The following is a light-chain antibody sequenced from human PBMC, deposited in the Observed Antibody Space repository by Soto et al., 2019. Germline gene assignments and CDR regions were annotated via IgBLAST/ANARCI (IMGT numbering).Light chain of an antibody. J-gene: IGKJ2*01. Sequence: EIVMTQSPATLSVSPGERVTLSCRASESLSTYLAWYQQKPGQAPRLLIYGASTKATGIPARLSGGGSATDFDSTISILQSADFAVYYSHSSNDWPYTFGHGTKLE. CDR2: GAS. V-gene: IGKV3-15*01. CDR3: HSSNDWPYT. CDR1: ESLSTY.